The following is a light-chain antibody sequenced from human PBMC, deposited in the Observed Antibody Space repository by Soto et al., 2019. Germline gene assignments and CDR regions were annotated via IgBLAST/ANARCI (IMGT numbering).Light chain of an antibody. Sequence: EIVLTQSPGTLSLSPGERATLSCRASQSVSSSYLAWYQQKPGQAPRLLIYGASSRATGIPARFSGSGSGTDFTLTISRLEPEDFAVYYCQQYGSSPPNTFGQGTKVEIK. CDR2: GAS. CDR1: QSVSSSY. V-gene: IGKV3-20*01. CDR3: QQYGSSPPNT. J-gene: IGKJ2*01.